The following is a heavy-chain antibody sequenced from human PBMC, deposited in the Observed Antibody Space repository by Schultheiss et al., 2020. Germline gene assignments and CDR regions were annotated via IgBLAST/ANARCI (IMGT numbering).Heavy chain of an antibody. Sequence: LSLTCAASGFTFSSYAMSWVRQAPGKGLEWVSAISGSGGSTYYADSVKGRFTISRDNSKNTLFLQMNNLRPEDTAVYYCARVGTWLQLLPDYWGQGTLVTVSS. CDR2: ISGSGGST. V-gene: IGHV3-23*01. CDR1: GFTFSSYA. CDR3: ARVGTWLQLLPDY. D-gene: IGHD5-24*01. J-gene: IGHJ4*02.